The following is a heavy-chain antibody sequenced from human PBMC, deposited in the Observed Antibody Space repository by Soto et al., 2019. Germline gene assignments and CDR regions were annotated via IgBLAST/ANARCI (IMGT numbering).Heavy chain of an antibody. Sequence: SETLSLTCTVSGGSISSYYWSWIRQPPGKGLEWIGYIYYSGSTNYSPSLKSRVTISVDTSKNQFSLKLSSVTAADTAVYYCARSLSGSKPGLWFDPWGQGTLVTVSS. CDR2: IYYSGST. CDR1: GGSISSYY. D-gene: IGHD1-26*01. V-gene: IGHV4-59*01. CDR3: ARSLSGSKPGLWFDP. J-gene: IGHJ5*02.